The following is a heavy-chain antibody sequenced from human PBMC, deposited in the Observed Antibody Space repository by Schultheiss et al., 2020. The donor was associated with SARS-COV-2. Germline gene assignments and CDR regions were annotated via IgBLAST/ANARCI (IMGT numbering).Heavy chain of an antibody. J-gene: IGHJ6*03. V-gene: IGHV3-48*01. CDR1: GFTFSSYS. Sequence: GGSLRLSCSASGFTFSSYSMNWVRQAPGKGLEWVSYISSSSSTIYYADSVKGRFTISRDNSKNTLYLQMNSLKTEDTAVYYCTTLSTGFYYYYMDVWGKGTTVTVSS. D-gene: IGHD1-14*01. CDR2: ISSSSSTI. CDR3: TTLSTGFYYYYMDV.